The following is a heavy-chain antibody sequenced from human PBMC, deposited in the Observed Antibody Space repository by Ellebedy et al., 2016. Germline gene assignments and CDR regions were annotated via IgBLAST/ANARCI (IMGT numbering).Heavy chain of an antibody. D-gene: IGHD5-12*01. CDR1: GFIFSNCA. J-gene: IGHJ3*02. CDR2: MSGSGSST. CDR3: ASVGVATITRAAFDI. V-gene: IGHV3-23*01. Sequence: GESLKISCAASGFIFSNCAMSWVRQAPGKGLEWVSGMSGSGSSTYYADSVKGRFTISRDNSKNTLYLQMNSLRAEDTAVYYCASVGVATITRAAFDIWGQGTMVTVSS.